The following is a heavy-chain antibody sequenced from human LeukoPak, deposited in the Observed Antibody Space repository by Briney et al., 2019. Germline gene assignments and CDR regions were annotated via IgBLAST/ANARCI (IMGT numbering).Heavy chain of an antibody. D-gene: IGHD7-27*01. V-gene: IGHV1-2*06. J-gene: IGHJ4*02. CDR1: GYTFTGYY. CDR2: INPNSGGT. Sequence: GASVKVSCKASGYTFTGYYMHWVRQAPGQGLEWMGRINPNSGGTNYAQKLQGRVTMTTDTSTSTAYMELRSLRSDDTAVYYCARDWRLQSAGDFDYWGQGTLVTVSS. CDR3: ARDWRLQSAGDFDY.